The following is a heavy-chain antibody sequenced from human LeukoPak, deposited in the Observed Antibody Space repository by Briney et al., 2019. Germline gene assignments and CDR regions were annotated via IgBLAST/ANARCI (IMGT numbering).Heavy chain of an antibody. CDR1: GFTFSSYE. J-gene: IGHJ6*03. CDR3: AKSPVDYYYYMDV. CDR2: ISSSGSTI. Sequence: PGGSLRLSCAASGFTFSSYEMNWVRQAPGKGLEWVSYISSSGSTIYYADSVKGRFTISRDNSKNTLYLQMNSLRAEDTAVYYCAKSPVDYYYYMDVWGKGTTVTISS. V-gene: IGHV3-48*03.